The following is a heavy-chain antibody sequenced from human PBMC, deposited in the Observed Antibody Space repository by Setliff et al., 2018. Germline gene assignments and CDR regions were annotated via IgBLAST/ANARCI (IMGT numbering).Heavy chain of an antibody. CDR3: AISTLSICSGGSCPNAFDV. CDR1: AHIFKSYG. V-gene: IGHV1-18*01. J-gene: IGHJ3*01. CDR2: ISSYNDVT. Sequence: ASVKVSCKASAHIFKSYGISWVRQAPGQGLERVGWISSYNDVTSYAQRFQGRVTLTTDTSTSAAYMELRTLRSDDTAVYYCAISTLSICSGGSCPNAFDVWGQGTMVTVSS. D-gene: IGHD2-15*01.